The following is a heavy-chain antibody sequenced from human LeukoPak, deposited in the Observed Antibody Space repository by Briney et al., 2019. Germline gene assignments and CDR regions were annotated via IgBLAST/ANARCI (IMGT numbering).Heavy chain of an antibody. CDR3: ARDHNWVGITGTHNDYYYMDV. V-gene: IGHV1-8*03. CDR1: GYTFTSYD. J-gene: IGHJ6*03. Sequence: ASVKVSCKASGYTFTSYDINWVRQATGQGLEWMGWMNPNSGNTGYAQKFQGRVTITRNTSISTAYMELSSLRSDDTAVYYCARDHNWVGITGTHNDYYYMDVWGKGTTVTVSS. CDR2: MNPNSGNT. D-gene: IGHD1-20*01.